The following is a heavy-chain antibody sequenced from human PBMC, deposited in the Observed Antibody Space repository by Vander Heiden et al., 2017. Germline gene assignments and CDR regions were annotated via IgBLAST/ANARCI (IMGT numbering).Heavy chain of an antibody. CDR1: GGSFSGYY. V-gene: IGHV4-34*01. D-gene: IGHD3-3*01. J-gene: IGHJ6*02. Sequence: QVQLQQWGAGLLKPSETLSPTCAVYGGSFSGYYWSGIRQPPGKGLECIGEINHSGSTNYNPSLKSRVTISVDTSKNQFSLKLSSVTAADTAVYYCARAPRYYDFWSGYFPGDGMDVWGQGTTVTVSS. CDR3: ARAPRYYDFWSGYFPGDGMDV. CDR2: INHSGST.